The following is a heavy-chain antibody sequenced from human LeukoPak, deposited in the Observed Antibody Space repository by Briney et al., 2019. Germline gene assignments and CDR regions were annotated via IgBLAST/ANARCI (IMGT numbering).Heavy chain of an antibody. V-gene: IGHV3-73*01. J-gene: IGHJ4*02. Sequence: GGSLRLSCAASGFTFSDSAMHWVRQASGKGLEWIGRIRGTANSYATAYAASVKGRFTISRDDSSNTAYLQMNSLKTEDTAVYYCARLYDYGGPIDYWAREPWSPSHQ. D-gene: IGHD4-23*01. CDR3: ARLYDYGGPIDY. CDR1: GFTFSDSA. CDR2: IRGTANSYAT.